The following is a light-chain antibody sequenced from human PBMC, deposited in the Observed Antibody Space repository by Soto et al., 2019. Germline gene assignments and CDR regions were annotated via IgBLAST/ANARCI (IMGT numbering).Light chain of an antibody. CDR3: QQYGSSAPIT. Sequence: EILMTQSPATVSVSPGERATLSCRASQSVSSNLAWYQQKPGQAPRLLIYGASIRAAGIPDRFSGSGSGTDFTLTTSRLEPEDFALYYCQQYGSSAPITFGQGTRLEI. J-gene: IGKJ5*01. CDR1: QSVSSN. CDR2: GAS. V-gene: IGKV3-20*01.